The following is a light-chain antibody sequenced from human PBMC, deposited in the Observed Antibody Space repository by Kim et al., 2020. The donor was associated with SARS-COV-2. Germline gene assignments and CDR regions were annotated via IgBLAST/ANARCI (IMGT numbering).Light chain of an antibody. CDR3: QSWDSGPGV. Sequence: SYELTQPPSVSVSPGQTVSIPCSGDKLGDNYASWYQQKPGQPPVLVIFQDNRRPSGIPERFSGSNSGNKATLTISATQATDEADYYCQSWDSGPGVFGSG. V-gene: IGLV3-1*01. J-gene: IGLJ1*01. CDR1: KLGDNY. CDR2: QDN.